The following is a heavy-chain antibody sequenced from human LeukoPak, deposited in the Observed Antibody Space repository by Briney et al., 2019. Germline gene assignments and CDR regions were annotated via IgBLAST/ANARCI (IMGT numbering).Heavy chain of an antibody. V-gene: IGHV4-59*01. J-gene: IGHJ6*03. Sequence: PSETLSLTCTVSGGSSSSYYWSWIRQPPGKGLEWIGYIYYSGSTNYNPSLKSRVTISVDTSKNQFSLKLSSVTAADTAVYYCARAYYDFWSGYQEHYYYYYMDVWGKGITVTVSS. CDR3: ARAYYDFWSGYQEHYYYYYMDV. CDR1: GGSSSSYY. D-gene: IGHD3-3*01. CDR2: IYYSGST.